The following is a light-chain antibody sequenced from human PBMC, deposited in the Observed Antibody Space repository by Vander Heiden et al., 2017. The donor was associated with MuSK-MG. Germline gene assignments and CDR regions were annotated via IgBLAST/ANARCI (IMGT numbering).Light chain of an antibody. CDR2: WAS. J-gene: IGKJ5*01. CDR1: QSVLYSSNNKNY. CDR3: QQNDCNPKLT. Sequence: DIVMTQSPDSLAVSLGERATINCKSSQSVLYSSNNKNYLAWYQQKPGQPPKLLIYWASTRESGVPDRFSRSRYRIDFTLTISSRQVEDVALYYCQQNDCNPKLTFGPGTRLEIK. V-gene: IGKV4-1*01.